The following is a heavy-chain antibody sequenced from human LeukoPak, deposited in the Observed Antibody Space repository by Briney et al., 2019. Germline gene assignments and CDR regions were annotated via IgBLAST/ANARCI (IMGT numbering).Heavy chain of an antibody. V-gene: IGHV4-39*01. J-gene: IGHJ4*02. D-gene: IGHD4-23*01. Sequence: SETLSLTCTVSGVSISSSNSYWGWIRQPPGKGLEWIGSIYYSGSTYYNPSLKSRVTISVDTSKNQFSLKLSSVTAADTAVYYCARKSGLATVVTHYYFDYWGQGTLVTVSS. CDR2: IYYSGST. CDR3: ARKSGLATVVTHYYFDY. CDR1: GVSISSSNSY.